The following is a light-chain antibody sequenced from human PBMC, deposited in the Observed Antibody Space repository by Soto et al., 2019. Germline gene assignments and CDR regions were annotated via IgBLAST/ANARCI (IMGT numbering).Light chain of an antibody. J-gene: IGKJ1*01. Sequence: DIVMTQSPASLAVPLGERATINCKSTQNILYSSTNKNYLAWYQQRPRRPPKLLFYWASTRESGVPDRFNGSGSGTDFTLTISSLQAEDVALYYCQQYYSTPTFGQGTKVDIK. CDR1: QNILYSSTNKNY. V-gene: IGKV4-1*01. CDR3: QQYYSTPT. CDR2: WAS.